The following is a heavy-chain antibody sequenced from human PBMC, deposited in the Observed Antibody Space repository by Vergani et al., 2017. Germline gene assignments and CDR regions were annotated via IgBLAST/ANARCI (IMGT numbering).Heavy chain of an antibody. CDR1: GGTFSSYA. V-gene: IGHV1-69*01. D-gene: IGHD2-2*01. CDR3: ARAGASPYCSSTSCPTADAFDI. CDR2: IIPIFGTA. Sequence: QVQLVQSGAEVKQPGSSVKVSCKASGGTFSSYAISWVRQAPGQGLEWMGGIIPIFGTANYAQKFQGRVTITADESTSTAYMELSSLRSEDRAVYYCARAGASPYCSSTSCPTADAFDIWGQGTMVTVSS. J-gene: IGHJ3*02.